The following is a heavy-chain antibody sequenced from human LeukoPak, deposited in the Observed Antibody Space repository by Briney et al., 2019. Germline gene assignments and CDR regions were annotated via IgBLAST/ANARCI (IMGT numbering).Heavy chain of an antibody. CDR2: IKQDGSEK. CDR1: GFTFSSYG. D-gene: IGHD6-13*01. Sequence: GGSLRLSCAASGFTFSSYGLTWVRQAPGKGLEWVANIKQDGSEKNYVDSVKGRFTISRDNAKNSLYLQMNSLRVEDTAVYYCAREESGYSSSWYRDFGYWGQGTLVTVSS. J-gene: IGHJ4*02. CDR3: AREESGYSSSWYRDFGY. V-gene: IGHV3-7*03.